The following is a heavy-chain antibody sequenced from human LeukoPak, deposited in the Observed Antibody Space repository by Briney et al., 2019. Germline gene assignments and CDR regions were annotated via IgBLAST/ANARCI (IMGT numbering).Heavy chain of an antibody. CDR1: GYSFTSSW. Sequence: GESLKISCKGSGYSFTSSWISWVRQMPGKGLEWMGIIYPGDSDTRYSPSFQGQVTISADKSISTAYLQWGSLKASDTAIYYCARIPSRMRQFDYWGQGTLVTVSS. J-gene: IGHJ4*02. CDR3: ARIPSRMRQFDY. V-gene: IGHV5-51*01. CDR2: IYPGDSDT.